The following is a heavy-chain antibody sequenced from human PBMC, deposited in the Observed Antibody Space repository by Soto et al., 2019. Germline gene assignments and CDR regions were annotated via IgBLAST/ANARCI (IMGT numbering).Heavy chain of an antibody. D-gene: IGHD3-22*01. J-gene: IGHJ4*02. V-gene: IGHV3-48*01. CDR3: GSSASPDAY. Sequence: GSLRLSCVASRFIFNSYSINWVRQAPGKGLEWISYINSGSTSVFYADSVKGRFTISRDNAKNSLYLQMNSLRAEDTAVYYCGSSASPDAYWGQGTPVTVSS. CDR2: INSGSTSV. CDR1: RFIFNSYS.